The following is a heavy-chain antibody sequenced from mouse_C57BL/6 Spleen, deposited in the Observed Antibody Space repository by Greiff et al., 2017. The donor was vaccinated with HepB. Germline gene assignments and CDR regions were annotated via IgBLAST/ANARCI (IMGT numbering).Heavy chain of an antibody. J-gene: IGHJ4*01. D-gene: IGHD2-12*01. CDR1: GYTFTDYE. CDR3: TRTTTGYAMDY. CDR2: IDPETGGT. V-gene: IGHV1-15*01. Sequence: QVQLKQSGAELVRPGASVTLSCKASGYTFTDYEMHWVKQTPVQGLEWIGAIDPETGGTAYNQKFKGKAILTADKSSSTAYMELRSLTSEDSAVYYCTRTTTGYAMDYWGQGTSVTVSS.